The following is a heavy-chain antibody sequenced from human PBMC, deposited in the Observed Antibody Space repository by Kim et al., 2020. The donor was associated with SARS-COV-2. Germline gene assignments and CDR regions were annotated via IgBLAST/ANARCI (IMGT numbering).Heavy chain of an antibody. J-gene: IGHJ4*02. CDR3: ASGEWLLFQYDY. CDR1: GFTFSSYG. Sequence: GGSLRLSCAASGFTFSSYGMHWVRQAPGKGLEWVAVISYDGSHKYYADSVKGRFTISRDNSKNTLYLQMNSLRAEDTAVYYCASGEWLLFQYDYWGQGTLVTVSS. V-gene: IGHV3-30*03. D-gene: IGHD3-3*01. CDR2: ISYDGSHK.